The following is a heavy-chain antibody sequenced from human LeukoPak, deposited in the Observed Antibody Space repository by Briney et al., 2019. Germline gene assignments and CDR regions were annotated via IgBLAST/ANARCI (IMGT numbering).Heavy chain of an antibody. J-gene: IGHJ4*02. CDR2: IYYSGGT. D-gene: IGHD1-26*01. CDR3: ARRVGARDYFDF. Sequence: SETLSLTCTVSGGSISSSSYYWGWIRQPPGKGLEWIGSIYYSGGTYYNPSLKSRVTISVDTSKNQFSLKLSSVTAADTAVYYCARRVGARDYFDFWGQGTLVTVSS. V-gene: IGHV4-39*01. CDR1: GGSISSSSYY.